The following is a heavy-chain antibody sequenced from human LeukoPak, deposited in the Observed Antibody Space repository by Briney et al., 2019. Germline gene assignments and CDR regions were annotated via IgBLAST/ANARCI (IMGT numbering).Heavy chain of an antibody. CDR1: GFTFSSYT. J-gene: IGHJ6*01. CDR2: ISSSSSYI. V-gene: IGHV3-21*01. Sequence: GGSLRLSCAASGFTFSSYTMNWVRQVPGKGLEWVSYISSSSSYIYYADSVKGRFTISRDNAENSLYLQMNSLRAEDTAVYYCARGSEGYCSGGGCYYGMDVWGQGTTVTVSS. CDR3: ARGSEGYCSGGGCYYGMDV. D-gene: IGHD2-15*01.